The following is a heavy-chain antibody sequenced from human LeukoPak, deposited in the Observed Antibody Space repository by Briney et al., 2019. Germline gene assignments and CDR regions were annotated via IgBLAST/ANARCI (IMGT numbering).Heavy chain of an antibody. V-gene: IGHV3-9*03. CDR2: ISWNSGSI. J-gene: IGHJ4*02. D-gene: IGHD3-10*01. CDR3: AKSGSGSYYSHSFDY. Sequence: GGSLRLSCAASGFTFDDYAMHWVRQAPGKGLEWVSGISWNSGSIGYADSVKGRFTISRDNAKNSLYLQMNSLRAEDMALYYCAKSGSGSYYSHSFDYWGQGTPVTVSS. CDR1: GFTFDDYA.